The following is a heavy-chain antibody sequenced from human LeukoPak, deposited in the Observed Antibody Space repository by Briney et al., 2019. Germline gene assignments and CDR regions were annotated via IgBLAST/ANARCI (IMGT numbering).Heavy chain of an antibody. CDR3: ARRGCSATSCSPHYFDY. CDR2: ISPSDSDA. Sequence: GESLKISCKGSGYTFTNHWIGWVRQMPGQGLEWMGIISPSDSDASYSPSFQGQVTISVDKSIYTAYLQWSSLKASDTAMYYCARRGCSATSCSPHYFDYWGQGTLVTVSS. V-gene: IGHV5-51*01. D-gene: IGHD2-2*01. J-gene: IGHJ4*02. CDR1: GYTFTNHW.